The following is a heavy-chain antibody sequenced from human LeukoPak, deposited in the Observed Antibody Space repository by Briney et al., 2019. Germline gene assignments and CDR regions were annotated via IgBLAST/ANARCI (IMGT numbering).Heavy chain of an antibody. D-gene: IGHD6-13*01. V-gene: IGHV4-39*01. Sequence: PSETLSLTCTVSGGSISSSSYYWGWIRQPPGKGLEWIGSIYYSGSTYYNPSLKSRVTISVDTSKNQFSLKLSSVTAADTAVYYCAVERDSSSWYGYWGQGTLVTVSS. CDR1: GGSISSSSYY. CDR2: IYYSGST. CDR3: AVERDSSSWYGY. J-gene: IGHJ4*02.